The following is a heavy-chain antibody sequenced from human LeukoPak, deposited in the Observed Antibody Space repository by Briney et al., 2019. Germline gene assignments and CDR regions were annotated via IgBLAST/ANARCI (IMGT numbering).Heavy chain of an antibody. CDR1: GFTFSSYS. CDR2: ISSSSSYI. V-gene: IGHV3-21*01. Sequence: GGSLRLSCAASGFTFSSYSMNWVRQAPGKGLEWVSSISSSSSYIYYADAVKGRFTISRDNAKNSLYLQMNSLRAEDTAVYYVAREIPTNYYDSSGYFDSWGKGTLVPVSS. CDR3: AREIPTNYYDSSGYFDS. D-gene: IGHD3-22*01. J-gene: IGHJ4*02.